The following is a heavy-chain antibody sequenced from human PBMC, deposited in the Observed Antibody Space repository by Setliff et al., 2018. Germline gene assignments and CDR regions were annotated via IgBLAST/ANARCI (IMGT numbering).Heavy chain of an antibody. Sequence: SETLSLTCTVSGGSISSSLYYWGWIRQPPGKGLEWIASIYYRGSTSYNSSLKSRVSISVDTSKNQFSLNLNSVTAADTAIYYCARQSVRGLADNNWFDPWGQGTLVTVSS. D-gene: IGHD2-15*01. J-gene: IGHJ5*02. CDR1: GGSISSSLYY. CDR2: IYYRGST. V-gene: IGHV4-39*01. CDR3: ARQSVRGLADNNWFDP.